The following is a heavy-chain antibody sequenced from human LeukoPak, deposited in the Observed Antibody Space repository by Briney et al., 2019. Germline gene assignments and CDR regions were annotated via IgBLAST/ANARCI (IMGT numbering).Heavy chain of an antibody. D-gene: IGHD3-3*01. Sequence: GGSLRLSCAASGFAFSSYAMSWVRQAPGKGLEWVSAISGSGGSTYYADSVKGRFTISRDNSKNTLYLQMNSLRAEDTAVYYCAKAGFWSGYLVSGMDVWGQGTTVTVSS. CDR1: GFAFSSYA. CDR2: ISGSGGST. V-gene: IGHV3-23*01. CDR3: AKAGFWSGYLVSGMDV. J-gene: IGHJ6*02.